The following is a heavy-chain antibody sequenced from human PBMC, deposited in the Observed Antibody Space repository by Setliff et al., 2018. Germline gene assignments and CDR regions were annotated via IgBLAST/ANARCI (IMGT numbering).Heavy chain of an antibody. V-gene: IGHV3-48*04. Sequence: GGSLRLSCEASGFTFNTYGLNWVRQAPGKGLEWISYLNNDGTTIYYADSVRGRFTISRDNARDSLYLQMNSLRAEDTAVYYCVRDTTSGWMLTNWGQGTLVTVSS. CDR3: VRDTTSGWMLTN. D-gene: IGHD6-25*01. CDR2: LNNDGTTI. J-gene: IGHJ4*02. CDR1: GFTFNTYG.